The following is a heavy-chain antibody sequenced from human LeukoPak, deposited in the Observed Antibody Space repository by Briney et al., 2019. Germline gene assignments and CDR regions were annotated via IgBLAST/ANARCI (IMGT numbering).Heavy chain of an antibody. J-gene: IGHJ4*02. D-gene: IGHD6-13*01. CDR2: IIPIFGTA. CDR3: ARAGYSSSWYWAY. Sequence: EASVKVSCKASGGTFSSYAISWVRQAPGQGLEWMGRIIPIFGTANYAQKFQGRVTITTDESTSTAYMELSSLRSEDTAVYYCARAGYSSSWYWAYWGQGTLVTVSS. V-gene: IGHV1-69*05. CDR1: GGTFSSYA.